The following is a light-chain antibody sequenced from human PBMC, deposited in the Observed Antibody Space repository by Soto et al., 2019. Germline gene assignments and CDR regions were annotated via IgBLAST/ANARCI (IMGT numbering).Light chain of an antibody. CDR2: TVY. Sequence: QSALTQPASVSGSPGQSITISCTGTSSDVGGYNFVSWYQQHPGKAPKLMLYTVYDRPSGISHRFSVSRSGNTASLTISGRQAEDEAHYYCNSYTSSSTLVFGGGTKLTVL. V-gene: IGLV2-14*03. J-gene: IGLJ2*01. CDR1: SSDVGGYNF. CDR3: NSYTSSSTLV.